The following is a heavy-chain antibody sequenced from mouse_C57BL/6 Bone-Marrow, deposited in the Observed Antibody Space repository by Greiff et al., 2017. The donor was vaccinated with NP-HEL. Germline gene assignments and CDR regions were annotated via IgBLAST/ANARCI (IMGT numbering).Heavy chain of an antibody. D-gene: IGHD4-1*01. CDR3: ARADWDGGGFDY. CDR1: GYTFTSYW. J-gene: IGHJ2*01. Sequence: QVQLKQPGAELVKPGASVKLSCKASGYTFTSYWMQWVKQRPGQGLEWIGEIDPSDSYTNYNQKFKGKATLTVDTSSSTAYMQLSSLTSEDSAVYYCARADWDGGGFDYWGQGTTLTVSS. V-gene: IGHV1-50*01. CDR2: IDPSDSYT.